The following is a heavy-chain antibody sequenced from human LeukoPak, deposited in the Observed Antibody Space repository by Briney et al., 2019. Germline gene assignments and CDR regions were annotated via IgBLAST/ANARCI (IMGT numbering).Heavy chain of an antibody. CDR2: IYYSGST. Sequence: SETLSLTCTVSGGSISSSSYYWSWIRQPPGKGLEWIGYIYYSGSTNYNPSLKSRVTISVDTSKNQFSLKLSSVTAADTAVYYCARVPLYLSYYYHGMDVWGQGTTVTVSS. CDR3: ARVPLYLSYYYHGMDV. D-gene: IGHD3-16*01. V-gene: IGHV4-61*01. CDR1: GGSISSSSYY. J-gene: IGHJ6*02.